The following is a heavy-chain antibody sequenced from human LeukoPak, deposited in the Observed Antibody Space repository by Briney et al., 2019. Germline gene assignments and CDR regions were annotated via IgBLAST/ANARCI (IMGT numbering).Heavy chain of an antibody. Sequence: ASVKVXCKASGYTFTGYYMHWVRQAPGQGLEWMGWINPNSGGTNYAQKFQGRVTMTRDTSISTAYMELSRLRSDDTAVYYCARVGRPRREDAFDIWGQGTMVTVFS. CDR1: GYTFTGYY. CDR2: INPNSGGT. J-gene: IGHJ3*02. CDR3: ARVGRPRREDAFDI. D-gene: IGHD1-26*01. V-gene: IGHV1-2*02.